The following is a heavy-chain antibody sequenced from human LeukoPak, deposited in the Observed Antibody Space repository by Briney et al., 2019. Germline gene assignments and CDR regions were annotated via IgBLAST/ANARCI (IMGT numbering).Heavy chain of an antibody. V-gene: IGHV4-4*07. CDR1: GGSISSYY. J-gene: IGHJ4*02. Sequence: SETLSLTCTVSGGSISSYYWSWIRQPAGKGLEWIGRIYTSGSTNYNPSLKSRVTMSVDTSKNQFSLKLSSVTAADTAVYYCASVLSDFDPFDYWGQGTLVTVSS. D-gene: IGHD3-9*01. CDR3: ASVLSDFDPFDY. CDR2: IYTSGST.